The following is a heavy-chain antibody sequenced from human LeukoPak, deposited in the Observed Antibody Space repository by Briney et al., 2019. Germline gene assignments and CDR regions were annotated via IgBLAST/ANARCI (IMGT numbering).Heavy chain of an antibody. CDR1: GFTFSSYA. Sequence: PGRSLRLSCAASGFTFSSYAMHWVRQAPGKGLEWVAVISYDGSNKYYADSVKGRFTISRDNSKNTLYLQMNSLRAEDTAVYYCARDLTSYNWNYRIGYWGQGTLVTVSS. J-gene: IGHJ4*02. V-gene: IGHV3-30-3*01. CDR3: ARDLTSYNWNYRIGY. D-gene: IGHD1-7*01. CDR2: ISYDGSNK.